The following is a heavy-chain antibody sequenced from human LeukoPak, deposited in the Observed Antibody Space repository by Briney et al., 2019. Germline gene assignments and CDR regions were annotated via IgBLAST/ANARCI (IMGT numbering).Heavy chain of an antibody. V-gene: IGHV3-30*18. CDR2: ISYDGSNK. Sequence: SGGSLRLSCAASGFTFSSYGMHWVRQAPGKGLEWVAVISYDGSNKYYADSVMGRFTISRDNSKNTLYLQMNSLRAEDTAVYYCAKDTTINFWSGQNAFDIWGQGTMVTVSS. CDR3: AKDTTINFWSGQNAFDI. CDR1: GFTFSSYG. J-gene: IGHJ3*02. D-gene: IGHD3-3*01.